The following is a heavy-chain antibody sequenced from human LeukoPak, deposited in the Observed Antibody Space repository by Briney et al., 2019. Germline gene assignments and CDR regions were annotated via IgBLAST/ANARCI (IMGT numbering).Heavy chain of an antibody. Sequence: ASVKVSCKASGYTFTSYDINWVRQSTGQGLEWMGWMNPNSGNTGYAQKFQGRVTMTRNTSISTAYMELSSLRSEDTAVYHCARGGSMTTATWDYWGQGTLVTVSS. CDR2: MNPNSGNT. CDR1: GYTFTSYD. D-gene: IGHD4-4*01. J-gene: IGHJ4*02. CDR3: ARGGSMTTATWDY. V-gene: IGHV1-8*01.